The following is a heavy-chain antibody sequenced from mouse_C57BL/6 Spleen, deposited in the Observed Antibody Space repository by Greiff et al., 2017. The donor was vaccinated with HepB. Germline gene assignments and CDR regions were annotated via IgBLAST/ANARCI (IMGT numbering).Heavy chain of an antibody. V-gene: IGHV1-85*01. CDR3: AREGNDYGSSTGYIDY. Sequence: QVQLQQSGPELVKPGASVKLSCKASGYTFTSYDINWVKQRPGQGLEWIGWIYPRAGSTKYNEKFKGKATLTVDTSSSTAYMELHSLTSEDSAVYVCAREGNDYGSSTGYIDYWGQGTTLTVSS. CDR2: IYPRAGST. D-gene: IGHD1-1*01. CDR1: GYTFTSYD. J-gene: IGHJ2*01.